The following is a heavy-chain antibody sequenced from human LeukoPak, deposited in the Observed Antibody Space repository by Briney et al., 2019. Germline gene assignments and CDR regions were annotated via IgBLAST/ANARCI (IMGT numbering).Heavy chain of an antibody. D-gene: IGHD2-15*01. CDR2: AWNDGRIK. Sequence: PGRSLRLSCAASGFTFTTRGMHWVRRAPRKGPQGGAFAWNDGRIKYNENSVEGRFTISRDNSKNTLHLQMNSLTPEATPVYSCENTEDVTDKSLDHWGQGTKVTVSS. V-gene: IGHV3-30*02. CDR1: GFTFTTRG. J-gene: IGHJ5*02. CDR3: ENTEDVTDKSLDH.